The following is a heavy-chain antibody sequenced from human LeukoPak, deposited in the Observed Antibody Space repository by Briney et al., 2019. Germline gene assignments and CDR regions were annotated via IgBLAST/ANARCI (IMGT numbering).Heavy chain of an antibody. V-gene: IGHV4-59*12. Sequence: SETLSLTCTVSGGSISSYYWSWIRQPPGKGLEWIGYIYYSGSTNYNPSLKSRVTISVDTSKNQFSLKLSSVTAADTAVYYCARGKIAVAGTGYFQHWGQGTLVTVSS. CDR3: ARGKIAVAGTGYFQH. CDR1: GGSISSYY. D-gene: IGHD6-19*01. CDR2: IYYSGST. J-gene: IGHJ1*01.